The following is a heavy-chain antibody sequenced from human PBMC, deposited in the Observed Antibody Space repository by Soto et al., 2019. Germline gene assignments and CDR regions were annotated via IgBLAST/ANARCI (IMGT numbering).Heavy chain of an antibody. Sequence: QVQLVQSGAEVKKPGASVKVSCKASGYTFTSSDIHWVRQATGQGLEWMGWLSPNTGNTGYAQKFQGRVTLTRNTSLSTAYLDLTILRSDDMAIYYCERGHFTGMDVWGQGTTLTVSS. D-gene: IGHD3-3*02. V-gene: IGHV1-8*01. CDR1: GYTFTSSD. J-gene: IGHJ6*02. CDR3: ERGHFTGMDV. CDR2: LSPNTGNT.